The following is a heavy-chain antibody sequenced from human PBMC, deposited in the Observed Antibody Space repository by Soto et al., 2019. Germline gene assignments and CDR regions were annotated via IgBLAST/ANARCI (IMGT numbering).Heavy chain of an antibody. D-gene: IGHD3-22*01. CDR3: VRDADYTPTGPHMIHGDY. V-gene: IGHV3-48*01. CDR1: GFIFSDYS. Sequence: PGGSLRLSCAASGFIFSDYSMNWVRQTPQKGLEWLSYIAASGSPTFYADSVKGRFTISRDNAQNSLYLQMNNLRADDTAVYFCVRDADYTPTGPHMIHGDYWGQGTQVTVSS. J-gene: IGHJ4*02. CDR2: IAASGSPT.